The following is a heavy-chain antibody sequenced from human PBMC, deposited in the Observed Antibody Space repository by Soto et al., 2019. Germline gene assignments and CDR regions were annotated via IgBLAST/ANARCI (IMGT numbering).Heavy chain of an antibody. J-gene: IGHJ5*02. Sequence: ASVKVSCKASGYTFTSYAMHWVRQAPGQRLEWMGWINAGNGNTKYSQKFQGRVTITRDTSASTAYMELSSLRSGDTAVYYCARDTGIAVAWYNWFDPWGQGTLVTVSS. V-gene: IGHV1-3*01. CDR2: INAGNGNT. CDR3: ARDTGIAVAWYNWFDP. D-gene: IGHD6-19*01. CDR1: GYTFTSYA.